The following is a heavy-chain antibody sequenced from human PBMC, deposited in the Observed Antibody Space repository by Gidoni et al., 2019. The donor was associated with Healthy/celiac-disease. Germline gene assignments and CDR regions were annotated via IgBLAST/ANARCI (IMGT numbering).Heavy chain of an antibody. J-gene: IGHJ4*02. Sequence: EVQLVESGGGLVKPGGSLRLSCAASGFTFSSYSMNGVRQAPGKGREWVSSISSSSSYIYYADSVKGRFTISRDNAKNSLYLQMNSLRAEDTAVYYCARDEGFGDPFDYWGQGTLVTVSS. D-gene: IGHD3-10*01. V-gene: IGHV3-21*01. CDR3: ARDEGFGDPFDY. CDR2: ISSSSSYI. CDR1: GFTFSSYS.